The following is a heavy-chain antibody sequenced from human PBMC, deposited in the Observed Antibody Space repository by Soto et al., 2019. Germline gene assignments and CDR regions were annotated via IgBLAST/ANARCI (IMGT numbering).Heavy chain of an antibody. CDR2: IYYSGST. J-gene: IGHJ4*02. V-gene: IGHV4-59*01. CDR3: ASFPISGYELFDY. Sequence: SETLSLTCTVSGGSISSYYWSWIRQPPGKGLEWIGYIYYSGSTNYNPSLKSRVTISVDTSKNQFSLKLSSVTAADTAVYYCASFPISGYELFDYWGQGTLVT. CDR1: GGSISSYY. D-gene: IGHD5-12*01.